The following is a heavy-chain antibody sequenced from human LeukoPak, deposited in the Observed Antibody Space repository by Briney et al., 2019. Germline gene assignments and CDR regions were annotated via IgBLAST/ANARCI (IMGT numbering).Heavy chain of an antibody. D-gene: IGHD3-22*01. CDR3: ARGRIYYYDSSGYQPTDWFDP. Sequence: ASVKVSCKASGYTFTSYDINWVRQATGQGLEWMRWMNPNSGNTGYAQKFQGRVTMTRNTSISTAYMELSSLRSEDTAVYYCARGRIYYYDSSGYQPTDWFDPWGQGTPVTVSS. CDR2: MNPNSGNT. J-gene: IGHJ5*02. V-gene: IGHV1-8*01. CDR1: GYTFTSYD.